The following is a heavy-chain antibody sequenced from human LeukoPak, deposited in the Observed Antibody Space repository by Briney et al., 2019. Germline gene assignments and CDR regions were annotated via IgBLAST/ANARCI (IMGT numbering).Heavy chain of an antibody. D-gene: IGHD6-13*01. Sequence: GASVKVSCKASGDTLTGYYMHWVRQAPGQGLEWMGWINPNSGGTDYAQKFQGRVTMTRDTSISTVYMELSRLRSDDTAVYYCARGRWLAAAGYYFDYWGQGTLVTVSS. CDR2: INPNSGGT. CDR1: GDTLTGYY. V-gene: IGHV1-2*02. J-gene: IGHJ4*02. CDR3: ARGRWLAAAGYYFDY.